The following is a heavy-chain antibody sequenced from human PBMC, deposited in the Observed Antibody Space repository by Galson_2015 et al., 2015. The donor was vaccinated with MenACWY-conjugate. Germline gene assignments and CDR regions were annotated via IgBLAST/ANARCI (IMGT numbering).Heavy chain of an antibody. CDR1: GYIFTTYF. D-gene: IGHD4-23*01. V-gene: IGHV1-46*01. Sequence: SVKVSCKASGYIFTTYFIHWVRQAPGQGLEWMGIMRPDSDSTTYAQKFQDRVTMTRDTSTSTVYMEMKSLRSEDTAIYYCARDTENVGNRGLEYWGQGTLVTVSS. J-gene: IGHJ4*02. CDR2: MRPDSDST. CDR3: ARDTENVGNRGLEY.